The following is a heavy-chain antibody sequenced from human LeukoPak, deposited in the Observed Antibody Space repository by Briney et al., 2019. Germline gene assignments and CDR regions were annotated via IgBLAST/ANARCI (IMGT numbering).Heavy chain of an antibody. J-gene: IGHJ4*02. D-gene: IGHD3-22*01. CDR3: ARVLESYYYDSSGYSFDY. CDR1: GYSISSGYY. V-gene: IGHV4-38-2*02. CDR2: IYHSGST. Sequence: PSETLSLTCTVSGYSISSGYYWGWIRQPPGKGLEWIGSIYHSGSTYYNPSLKSRVTISVDTSKNQFSLKLSSVTAADTAVYYCARVLESYYYDSSGYSFDYWGQGTLVTVSS.